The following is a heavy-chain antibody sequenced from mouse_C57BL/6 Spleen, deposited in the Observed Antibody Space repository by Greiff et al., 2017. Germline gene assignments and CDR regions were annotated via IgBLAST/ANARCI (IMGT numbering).Heavy chain of an antibody. CDR1: GYTFTSYW. CDR2: IYPGSGST. Sequence: QVQLKQPGAELVKPGASVKMSCKASGYTFTSYWVTWVKQRPGQGLEWIGDIYPGSGSTNYNEKFKRKATLTVDTSSSTAYMQLSSLTSEDSAVYYCAREGYDYDWFASRRQAALDTVSA. J-gene: IGHJ3*01. D-gene: IGHD2-4*01. CDR3: AREGYDYDWFAS. V-gene: IGHV1-55*01.